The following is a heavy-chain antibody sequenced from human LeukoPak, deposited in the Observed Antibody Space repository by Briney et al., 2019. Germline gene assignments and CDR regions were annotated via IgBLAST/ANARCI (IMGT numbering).Heavy chain of an antibody. CDR1: GYTFTSYA. D-gene: IGHD3-22*01. CDR2: INAGNGNT. V-gene: IGHV1-3*01. Sequence: ASVKVSCKASGYTFTSYAMHWVRQAPGQRLEWMGWINAGNGNTKYSQKFQGRVTITRDTSASTAYMELSSLRSEDTAVYYCARDGALYDSSGYFYYGMDVWGQGTTVTVSS. J-gene: IGHJ6*02. CDR3: ARDGALYDSSGYFYYGMDV.